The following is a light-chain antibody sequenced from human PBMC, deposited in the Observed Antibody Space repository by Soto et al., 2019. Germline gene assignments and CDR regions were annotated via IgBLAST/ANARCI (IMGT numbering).Light chain of an antibody. Sequence: ENVLTQSPGTLSLSPGERATLSCRASQSVSSSYLAWYQQRPGQAPRLLIYAASSRATGIPDRFSGSGSGTDFTLTISRLEPEDFAVYYCQQEWTFGQGTTVEIK. CDR2: AAS. J-gene: IGKJ1*01. CDR1: QSVSSSY. V-gene: IGKV3-20*01. CDR3: QQEWT.